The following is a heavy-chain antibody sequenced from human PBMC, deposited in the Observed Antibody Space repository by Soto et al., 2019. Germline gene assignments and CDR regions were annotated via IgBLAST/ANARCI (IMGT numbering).Heavy chain of an antibody. Sequence: SVKDSCKASGGTFSSYAISWVRQPPGQGLEWMGGIIPIFGTANYAQKFQGRVTNTADESTSTAYMELSSLRSEDTAVYYCARGGARSYYSSGSYSPDDYWGQGTLVTVSS. CDR2: IIPIFGTA. CDR3: ARGGARSYYSSGSYSPDDY. D-gene: IGHD3-10*01. J-gene: IGHJ4*02. V-gene: IGHV1-69*13. CDR1: GGTFSSYA.